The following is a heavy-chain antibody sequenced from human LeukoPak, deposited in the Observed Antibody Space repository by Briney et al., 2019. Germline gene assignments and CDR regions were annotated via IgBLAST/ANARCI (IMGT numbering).Heavy chain of an antibody. CDR3: ARRTGAVDY. D-gene: IGHD1-1*01. CDR2: ISGSGCST. V-gene: IGHV3-23*01. Sequence: GGSLRLSCAASGFTFSSYAMSWVRQAPGKGLEWVSAISGSGCSTYYADSVKSRFTISRDNSKNTLYLQMNSLRAEDTAVYYCARRTGAVDYWGQGTLVTVSS. CDR1: GFTFSSYA. J-gene: IGHJ4*02.